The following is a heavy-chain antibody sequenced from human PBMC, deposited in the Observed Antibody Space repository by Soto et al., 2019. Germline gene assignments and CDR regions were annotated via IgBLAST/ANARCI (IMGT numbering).Heavy chain of an antibody. J-gene: IGHJ5*02. CDR3: ARGLYSSSWYWFDP. CDR2: IYYSGST. V-gene: IGHV4-59*01. CDR1: GGSISSYF. Sequence: SETLSLTCTVSGGSISSYFWSWIRQPPGKGLEWIGYIYYSGSTNYNPSLKSRVTISVDTSKNQFSLKLSSLTAADTAVYYCARGLYSSSWYWFDPWGQGTLVTVSS. D-gene: IGHD6-13*01.